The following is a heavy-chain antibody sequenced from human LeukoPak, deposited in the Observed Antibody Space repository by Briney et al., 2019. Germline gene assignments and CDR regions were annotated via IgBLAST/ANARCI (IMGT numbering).Heavy chain of an antibody. J-gene: IGHJ5*02. D-gene: IGHD3-9*01. CDR3: ARYYDILTGYNWFDP. CDR1: GGSISSYY. CDR2: IYYSGGT. V-gene: IGHV4-59*01. Sequence: PSETLSLTCTVSGGSISSYYWSWIRQPPGKGLEWIGYIYYSGGTNYNPSLKSRVTISVDTSKNQFSLKLSSVTAADTAVYYCARYYDILTGYNWFDPWGQGTLVTVSS.